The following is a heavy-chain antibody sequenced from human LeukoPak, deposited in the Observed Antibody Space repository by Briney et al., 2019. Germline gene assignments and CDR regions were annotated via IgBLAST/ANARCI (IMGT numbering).Heavy chain of an antibody. J-gene: IGHJ6*02. V-gene: IGHV1-3*01. D-gene: IGHD6-6*01. CDR3: ARGPSRSSPHYGMDV. CDR2: INAGNGNT. Sequence: GASVKVSCTASGYTFTNYALQWVRQAPGQRLEWMGWINAGNGNTRYSQRFQGRVTISRDTSASTVYMALSSLKSEDTAVYYCARGPSRSSPHYGMDVWGQGTTVTVSS. CDR1: GYTFTNYA.